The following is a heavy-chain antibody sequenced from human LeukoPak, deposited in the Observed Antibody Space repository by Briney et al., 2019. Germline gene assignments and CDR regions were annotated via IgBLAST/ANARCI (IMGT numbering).Heavy chain of an antibody. J-gene: IGHJ6*02. CDR2: INPNSVGT. V-gene: IGHV1-2*02. D-gene: IGHD2-8*01. Sequence: GASVKVSCKASGYTFTGYYMHWVRQAPGQGLEWMGWINPNSVGTNYAQKFQGRVTMTRDTSISTAYMELSRLRSDDTAVYYCGRGNAEGGGGYYYGMDVWGQGTTVTVSS. CDR1: GYTFTGYY. CDR3: GRGNAEGGGGYYYGMDV.